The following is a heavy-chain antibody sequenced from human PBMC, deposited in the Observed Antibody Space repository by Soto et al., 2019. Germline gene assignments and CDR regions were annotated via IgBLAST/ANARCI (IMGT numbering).Heavy chain of an antibody. V-gene: IGHV4-31*02. CDR3: AGSPRPIVNSSRYYYGLDV. J-gene: IGHJ6*02. CDR2: IYHRGGT. Sequence: QVQLQESGPGLVKPSETLSFTCNVSGGSISSGGYYWSWIRQLPGKGLEWIGYIYHRGGTYYNPGPKGPISLSGETVKKQVPPEVALVTGAGTGVLFRAGSPRPIVNSSRYYYGLDVWGQGTTVTVSS. D-gene: IGHD2-21*01. CDR1: GGSISSGGYY.